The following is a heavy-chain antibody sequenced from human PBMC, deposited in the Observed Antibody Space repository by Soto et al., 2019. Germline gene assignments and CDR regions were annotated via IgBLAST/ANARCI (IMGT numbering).Heavy chain of an antibody. Sequence: GGSLRLSCAASGFTFSSYAMSWVRQAPGKGLEWVSAISGSGGSTYYADSVKGRFTISRDNSKNTLYLQMNSLRAEDTAVYYCAKGESGYCSSTSCSKRPKHDYRTTPDNYYMDVWGKGTTVTVSS. CDR1: GFTFSSYA. CDR3: AKGESGYCSSTSCSKRPKHDYRTTPDNYYMDV. D-gene: IGHD2-2*01. J-gene: IGHJ6*03. CDR2: ISGSGGST. V-gene: IGHV3-23*01.